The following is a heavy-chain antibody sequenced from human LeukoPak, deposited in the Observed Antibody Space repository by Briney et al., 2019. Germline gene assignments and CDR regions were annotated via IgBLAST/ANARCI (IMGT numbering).Heavy chain of an antibody. CDR2: ISGSGGST. V-gene: IGHV3-23*01. J-gene: IGHJ4*02. CDR3: AKDFYYDSSGYSSDY. CDR1: GFTFSSYA. Sequence: GGPLRLSCAASGFTFSSYAMSWVRQAPGKGLEWVSAISGSGGSTYYADSVKGRFTISRDNSKNTLYLQMNSLRAEDTAVYYCAKDFYYDSSGYSSDYWGQGTLVTVSS. D-gene: IGHD3-22*01.